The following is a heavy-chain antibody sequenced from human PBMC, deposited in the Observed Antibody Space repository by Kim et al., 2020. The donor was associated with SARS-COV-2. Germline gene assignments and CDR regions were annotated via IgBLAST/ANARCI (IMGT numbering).Heavy chain of an antibody. CDR2: GDT. Sequence: GDTYYNPSLKSRVTISVDRSKKQFSLKLSSVTAADTAIYYCARRMGYFDYWGQGTLVTVSS. J-gene: IGHJ4*02. V-gene: IGHV4-39*01. CDR3: ARRMGYFDY.